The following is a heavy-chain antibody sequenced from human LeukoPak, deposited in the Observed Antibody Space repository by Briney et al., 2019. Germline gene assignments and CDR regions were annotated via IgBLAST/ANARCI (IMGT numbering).Heavy chain of an antibody. CDR3: ARAFSSSWPLDV. J-gene: IGHJ6*04. Sequence: SETLSLTCAVYGGSFSGYYWSWIRQPPGKGLEWIGEINHSGSTNYNPSLKSRVTISVDTSKNQFSLKLSSVTAADTAVYYCARAFSSSWPLDVWGKGTMVTVSS. CDR2: INHSGST. D-gene: IGHD6-13*01. V-gene: IGHV4-34*01. CDR1: GGSFSGYY.